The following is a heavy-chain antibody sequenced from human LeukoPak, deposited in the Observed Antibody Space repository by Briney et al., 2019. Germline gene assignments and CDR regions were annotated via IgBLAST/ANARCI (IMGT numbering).Heavy chain of an antibody. CDR1: GFTFSSYG. CDR2: IWYGGSNK. J-gene: IGHJ4*02. V-gene: IGHV3-33*08. CDR3: ARARRSKGDYYDSSGYSYLFDY. D-gene: IGHD3-22*01. Sequence: GGSLRLSCAASGFTFSSYGMHWVRQAPGKGLEWVAVIWYGGSNKYYADSVKGRFTISRENAKNSLYLQMNSLRAGDTAVYYCARARRSKGDYYDSSGYSYLFDYWGQGTLVTVSS.